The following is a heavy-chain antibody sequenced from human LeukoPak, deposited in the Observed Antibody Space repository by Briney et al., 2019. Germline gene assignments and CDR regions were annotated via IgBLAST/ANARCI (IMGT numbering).Heavy chain of an antibody. CDR1: GYTLTELS. Sequence: ASVKVSCKVSGYTLTELSMHWVRQAPGKGLEWMGGFDPEDGETIYAQKFQGRVTMTEDTSTDTAYMELSSLRSGDTAVYYCATGVLYYGSGSYGYYGMDVWGQGTTVTVSS. J-gene: IGHJ6*02. D-gene: IGHD3-10*01. CDR2: FDPEDGET. V-gene: IGHV1-24*01. CDR3: ATGVLYYGSGSYGYYGMDV.